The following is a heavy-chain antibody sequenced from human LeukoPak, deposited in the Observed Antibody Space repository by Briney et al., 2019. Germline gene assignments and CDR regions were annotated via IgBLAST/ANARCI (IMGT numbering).Heavy chain of an antibody. CDR2: ISYDGSNK. Sequence: PGRSLRLSCAASGFTFSNNGMHWVRQAPGKGLEWVALISYDGSNKWYADSVKGRFTISRDNSKYTLYLQMNSLRPEDTAVYYCADGDYWGQGTLVTVSS. CDR1: GFTFSNNG. J-gene: IGHJ4*02. V-gene: IGHV3-30*03. CDR3: ADGDY.